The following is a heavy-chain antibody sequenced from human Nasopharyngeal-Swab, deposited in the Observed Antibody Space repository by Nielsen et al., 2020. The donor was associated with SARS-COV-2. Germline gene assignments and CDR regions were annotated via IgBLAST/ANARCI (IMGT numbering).Heavy chain of an antibody. CDR1: GFTFRNYG. D-gene: IGHD6-6*01. V-gene: IGHV3-74*01. Sequence: GGSLRLSCAASGFTFRNYGMHWVRQAPGKGLVWVSSMNSDGSSINYADSVKGRFSISRDNAENTLYLQMNSLRPEDTAVYYCTREYTRSSGFDYWGQEILVTVSS. CDR3: TREYTRSSGFDY. J-gene: IGHJ4*02. CDR2: MNSDGSSI.